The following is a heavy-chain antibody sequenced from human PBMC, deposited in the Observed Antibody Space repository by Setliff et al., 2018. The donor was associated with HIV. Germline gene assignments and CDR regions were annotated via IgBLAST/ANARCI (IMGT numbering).Heavy chain of an antibody. Sequence: PSETLSLTCAVYGGSFSGYYWSWIRQPPGKGLEWIGEINHSGSTYYNPSLKSRVTISGDTSKNQFSLKLSSVTAADTAVYYCARENIFFDSRIAYNWFDPWGQGTLVTVSS. D-gene: IGHD3-9*01. V-gene: IGHV4-34*01. CDR2: INHSGST. CDR1: GGSFSGYY. J-gene: IGHJ5*02. CDR3: ARENIFFDSRIAYNWFDP.